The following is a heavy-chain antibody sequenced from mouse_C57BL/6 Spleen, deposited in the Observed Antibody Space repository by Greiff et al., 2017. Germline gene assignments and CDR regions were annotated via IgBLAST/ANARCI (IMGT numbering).Heavy chain of an antibody. CDR1: GFNIKDYY. V-gene: IGHV14-2*01. CDR3: ARVTTVVARYFDV. Sequence: EVQRVESGAELVKPGASVKLSCTASGFNIKDYYMHWVKQRTEQGLEWIGRIDPEDGETKYAPKFQGKATITADTSSNTAYLQLSSLTSEETAVYYCARVTTVVARYFDVWGTGTTGTVSS. D-gene: IGHD1-1*01. J-gene: IGHJ1*03. CDR2: IDPEDGET.